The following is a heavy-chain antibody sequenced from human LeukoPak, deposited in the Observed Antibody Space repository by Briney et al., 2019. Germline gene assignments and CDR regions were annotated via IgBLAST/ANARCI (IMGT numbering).Heavy chain of an antibody. CDR1: GGTFSSYA. Sequence: ASVKVSCKASGGTFSSYAISWVRQAPGQGLEWMGGIIPIFGTANYAQKFQGRVTMTRDTSTSTVYMELSSLRSEDTAVYYCARDSSDYDFWSGLKAFDIWGQGTMVTVSS. CDR2: IIPIFGTA. V-gene: IGHV1-69*05. CDR3: ARDSSDYDFWSGLKAFDI. J-gene: IGHJ3*02. D-gene: IGHD3-3*01.